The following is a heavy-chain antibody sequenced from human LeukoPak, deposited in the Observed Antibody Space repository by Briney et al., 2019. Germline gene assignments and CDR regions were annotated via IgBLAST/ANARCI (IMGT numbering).Heavy chain of an antibody. J-gene: IGHJ4*02. D-gene: IGHD3-9*01. Sequence: ASVKVSCKASGYTFTGYYMHWVRQAPGQGLEWMGWINPNSGGTNYAQKFQGRVTMTTDTSTSTAYMELRSLRSDDTAVYYCARYYDILTGYSHPFDYWGQGTLVTVSS. CDR3: ARYYDILTGYSHPFDY. V-gene: IGHV1-2*02. CDR1: GYTFTGYY. CDR2: INPNSGGT.